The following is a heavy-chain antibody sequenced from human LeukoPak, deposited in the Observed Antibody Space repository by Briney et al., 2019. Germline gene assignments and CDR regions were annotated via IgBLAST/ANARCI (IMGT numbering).Heavy chain of an antibody. CDR3: ASSAGYDILTAYLLDY. Sequence: GASVKVSCKASGYTYTSYGISWVRQAPGQGLEWMGWISAYNGNTNYAQKLQGRVTMTTDTSTSTAYMELRSLRSDDTAVYYCASSAGYDILTAYLLDYWGQGTLVTDSS. V-gene: IGHV1-18*01. CDR1: GYTYTSYG. J-gene: IGHJ4*02. CDR2: ISAYNGNT. D-gene: IGHD3-9*01.